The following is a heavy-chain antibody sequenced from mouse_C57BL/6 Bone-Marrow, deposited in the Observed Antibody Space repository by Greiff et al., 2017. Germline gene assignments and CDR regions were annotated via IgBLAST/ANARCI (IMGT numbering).Heavy chain of an antibody. Sequence: VQLKQSGPGLVKPSQTVFLTCTVTGISITTGYYRWSWIRQFPGNKLEWIGFIYYSGTITYTPSLTSRTSITRATPKNQFFLEMNSLTAEDTATYSCARITTVAPHVDVWGTGTTVTVSS. J-gene: IGHJ1*03. D-gene: IGHD1-1*01. CDR2: IYYSGTI. CDR1: GISITTGYYR. CDR3: ARITTVAPHVDV. V-gene: IGHV3-5*01.